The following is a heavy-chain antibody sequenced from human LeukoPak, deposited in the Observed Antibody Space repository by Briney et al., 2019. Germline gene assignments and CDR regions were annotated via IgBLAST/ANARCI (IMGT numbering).Heavy chain of an antibody. CDR2: IYYSGST. D-gene: IGHD1-26*01. V-gene: IGHV4-39*01. J-gene: IGHJ4*02. CDR1: GGSISSSSYY. CDR3: ASIRALSGSGPWELEGFDY. Sequence: PSETLSLTCTVSGGSISSSSYYWGWIRQPPGQGLEWIVSIYYSGSTYYDPSLKSRVTISVDRSKNQFSPRLSSVTAADTAVHCWASIRALSGSGPWELEGFDYWGQGTRVTVSS.